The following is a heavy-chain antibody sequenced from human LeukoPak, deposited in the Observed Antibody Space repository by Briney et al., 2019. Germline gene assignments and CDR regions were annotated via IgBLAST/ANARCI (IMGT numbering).Heavy chain of an antibody. D-gene: IGHD3-10*01. CDR2: IDHSGRT. V-gene: IGHV4-34*01. CDR1: GGSFSRPF. CDR3: ARAERRINLARGVFGSHFDS. Sequence: SETLSLTCAVSGGSFSRPFWSWIRQTPGKGLEWIGEIDHSGRTDYNPSLEGRVTMSVDTPKNQFSLRLTSVTAADTAVYFCARAERRINLARGVFGSHFDSWGQGTLVSVSS. J-gene: IGHJ5*01.